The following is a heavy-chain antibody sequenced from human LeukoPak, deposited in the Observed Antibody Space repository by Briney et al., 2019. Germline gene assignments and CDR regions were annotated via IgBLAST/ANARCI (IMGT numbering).Heavy chain of an antibody. Sequence: SETLSLTCAVPGGSISSYYWSWIRQPAGKGLEWIGRIYTSGSTDYNPSLKSRVTISKYTSKNEFSLKLSSVTAADTAVYYCARDSPPAYCSGGSCYFDYWGQGTLVTVSS. CDR3: ARDSPPAYCSGGSCYFDY. CDR2: IYTSGST. J-gene: IGHJ4*02. CDR1: GGSISSYY. D-gene: IGHD2-15*01. V-gene: IGHV4-4*07.